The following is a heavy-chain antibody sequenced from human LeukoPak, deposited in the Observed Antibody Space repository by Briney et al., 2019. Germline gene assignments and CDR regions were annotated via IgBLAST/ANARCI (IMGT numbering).Heavy chain of an antibody. CDR3: ARVGDSRRNPFDY. D-gene: IGHD2-21*02. V-gene: IGHV3-48*02. Sequence: EGSLRLSCAASGLTFSSYSLNWVGQAPGKGLEWVSYISSSSSTNYYDDSVEGRSTISRDNAKNSLYLKMNSLRDEDTAVYYCARVGDSRRNPFDYWGQGTLVTVSS. J-gene: IGHJ4*02. CDR1: GLTFSSYS. CDR2: ISSSSSTN.